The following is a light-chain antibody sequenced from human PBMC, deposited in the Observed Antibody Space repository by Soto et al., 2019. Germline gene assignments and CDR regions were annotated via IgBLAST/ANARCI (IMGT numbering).Light chain of an antibody. CDR3: YQRSNWLLT. CDR2: DAS. J-gene: IGKJ4*01. CDR1: QSVSSY. Sequence: EIVLTQSPATLSLSPGERATLSCRASQSVSSYLAWYQQKPGQAPRLLIYDASNRATGIPARCSGSGSGTTFNLNRSSPEPDDFAVYSWYQRSNWLLTFGGGTKVEIK. V-gene: IGKV3-11*01.